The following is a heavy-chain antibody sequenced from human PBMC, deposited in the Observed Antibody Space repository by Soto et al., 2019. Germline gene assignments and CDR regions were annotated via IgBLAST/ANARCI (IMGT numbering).Heavy chain of an antibody. CDR1: GFTFSSYG. Sequence: GGSLRLSCAASGFTFSSYGMHWVRQAPGKGLEWVAVISYDGSNKYYADSVKGRFTISRDNSKNTLYLQMNSLRAGDTAVYYCAKGLVAYCSGGSCYVDYWGQGTLVTVSS. V-gene: IGHV3-30*18. CDR2: ISYDGSNK. J-gene: IGHJ4*02. CDR3: AKGLVAYCSGGSCYVDY. D-gene: IGHD2-15*01.